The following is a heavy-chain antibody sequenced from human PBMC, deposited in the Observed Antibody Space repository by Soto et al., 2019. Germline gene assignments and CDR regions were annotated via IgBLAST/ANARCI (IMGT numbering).Heavy chain of an antibody. V-gene: IGHV3-21*01. CDR3: GRDAYNRDAFDI. CDR2: ISASSSSI. J-gene: IGHJ3*02. D-gene: IGHD1-20*01. Sequence: DVQLVEAGGGLVKPGGPLRLSCAASGFNSITFSMNWVRQAPGKGLEWVSSISASSSSIYYAESVKGRFTVSRGNAKNSLYLQMNSLIAEDMALSYCGRDAYNRDAFDIWGQGTTVTVSS. CDR1: GFNSITFS.